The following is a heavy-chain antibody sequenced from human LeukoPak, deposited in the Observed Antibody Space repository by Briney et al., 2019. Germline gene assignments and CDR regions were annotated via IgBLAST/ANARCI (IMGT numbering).Heavy chain of an antibody. J-gene: IGHJ4*02. V-gene: IGHV4-34*01. CDR2: GSESGGT. CDR3: ARQSHSWEDVPGIDY. CDR1: GGSLNGHY. D-gene: IGHD1-26*01. Sequence: PSETLSLTCAVYGGSLNGHYWSWIRQPPGKGLEWIGEGSESGGTKFKPSLKSRVTISADTSKNRFSLKLSSVTAADTAVYYCARQSHSWEDVPGIDYWGQGTLVTVSS.